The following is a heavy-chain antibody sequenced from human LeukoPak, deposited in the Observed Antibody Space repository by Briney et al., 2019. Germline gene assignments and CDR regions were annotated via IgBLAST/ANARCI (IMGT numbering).Heavy chain of an antibody. CDR3: ARFYDFWSGYSKTFDP. Sequence: PGGSLRLSCAASGFTFSSYWMSWVRQAPGKGLEWVANIKQDGSEKYYVDSVKGRFTIFRDNAKTSLYLQMNSLRAEDTAVYYCARFYDFWSGYSKTFDPWGQGTLVTVSS. CDR1: GFTFSSYW. CDR2: IKQDGSEK. D-gene: IGHD3-3*01. J-gene: IGHJ5*02. V-gene: IGHV3-7*01.